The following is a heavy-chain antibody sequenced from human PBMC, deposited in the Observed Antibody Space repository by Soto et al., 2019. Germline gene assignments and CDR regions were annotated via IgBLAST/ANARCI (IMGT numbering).Heavy chain of an antibody. V-gene: IGHV4-34*01. J-gene: IGHJ5*02. CDR3: ARAYYYDSSGYRTAYWFDP. Sequence: SETLSLTCAVYGGSFSGYYWSWIRQPPGKGLEWIGEINHSGSTNYNPSLKSRVTISVDTSKNQFSLKLSSVTAADTAVYYCARAYYYDSSGYRTAYWFDPWGQGTLVTVSS. CDR1: GGSFSGYY. CDR2: INHSGST. D-gene: IGHD3-22*01.